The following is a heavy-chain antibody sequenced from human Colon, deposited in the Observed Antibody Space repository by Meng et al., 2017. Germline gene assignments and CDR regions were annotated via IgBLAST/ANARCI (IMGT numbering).Heavy chain of an antibody. D-gene: IGHD6-19*01. V-gene: IGHV3-53*04. CDR1: GFTVRSNH. CDR2: IYSGGST. CDR3: ALFLAGGYFDY. J-gene: IGHJ4*02. Sequence: EVRVGESGGGLVQPGGSRRLSCAASGFTVRSNHMSWVRQAPGKGLEWVSVIYSGGSTHYADSVKGRFTISRHNSENTLYLQMNSLRAEDTALYYCALFLAGGYFDYWGQGTLVTVSS.